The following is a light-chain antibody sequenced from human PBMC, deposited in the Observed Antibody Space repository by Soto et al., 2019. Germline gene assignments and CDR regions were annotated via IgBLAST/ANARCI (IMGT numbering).Light chain of an antibody. V-gene: IGKV3-11*01. Sequence: EIVMTQSPATLSLSPGERATLSCRASQSVSIKLAWYQQKPGQAPRLLIYDTSTRATGIPARFSGSGSGTEFTLTISSLEPEDFAVYYCQQRSNWPPWTFGQGTKVDVK. J-gene: IGKJ1*01. CDR3: QQRSNWPPWT. CDR2: DTS. CDR1: QSVSIK.